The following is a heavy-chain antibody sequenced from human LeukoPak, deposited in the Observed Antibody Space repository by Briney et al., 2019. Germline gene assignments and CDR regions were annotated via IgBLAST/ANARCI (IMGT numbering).Heavy chain of an antibody. CDR3: ARRDYYYDSSYYSDQYDWYFDL. CDR2: IYPGDSDT. CDR1: GYSFTSYW. Sequence: GESLKISCKGSGYSFTSYWIGWVRQMPGKGLEWMGIIYPGDSDTRYSTSFQGQVTISADKSISTAYLQWSSLKASDTAMFYCARRDYYYDSSYYSDQYDWYFDLWGRGTLVTVSS. D-gene: IGHD3-22*01. J-gene: IGHJ2*01. V-gene: IGHV5-51*01.